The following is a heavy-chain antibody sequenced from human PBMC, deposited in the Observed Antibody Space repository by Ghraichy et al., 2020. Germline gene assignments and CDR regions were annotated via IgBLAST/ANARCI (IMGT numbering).Heavy chain of an antibody. CDR3: ARDTNNYYDSSGYFD. D-gene: IGHD3-22*01. CDR2: ISYDGSNK. Sequence: GGSLRLSCAASGFTFSSYAMHWVRQAPGKGLEWVAVISYDGSNKYYVDSVKGRFTISRDNSKNTLYLQMNSLRAEDTAVYYCARDTNNYYDSSGYFDWGQGTLVTVSS. CDR1: GFTFSSYA. J-gene: IGHJ4*02. V-gene: IGHV3-30*04.